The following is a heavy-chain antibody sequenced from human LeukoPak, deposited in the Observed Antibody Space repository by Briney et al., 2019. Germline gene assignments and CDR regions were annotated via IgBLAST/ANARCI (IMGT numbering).Heavy chain of an antibody. CDR1: GGSISSYY. CDR3: ARRRVWYYFDY. J-gene: IGHJ4*02. V-gene: IGHV4-59*12. D-gene: IGHD2-8*02. CDR2: IYDSGST. Sequence: SETLSLTCTVPGGSISSYYWSWIRQPPGKGLEWIGYIYDSGSTNYNPSLKSRVTISVDTSKNQFSLKLSSVTAADTAVYYCARRRVWYYFDYWGQGTLVTVSS.